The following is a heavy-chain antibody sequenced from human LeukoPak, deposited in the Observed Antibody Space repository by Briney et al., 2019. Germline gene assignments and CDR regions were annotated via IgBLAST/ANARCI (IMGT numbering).Heavy chain of an antibody. J-gene: IGHJ4*02. CDR3: AKSGGESYYYDSSGYYFDY. V-gene: IGHV3-23*01. D-gene: IGHD3-22*01. CDR1: GFTFSSHA. Sequence: GSLRLSCAGSGFTFSSHAMGWVRQASGKGLGLVSAIYGCGGSTYYADSVKGRFTISRGNSKNTLYLQMNSLRAEDTAVYYCAKSGGESYYYDSSGYYFDYWGQGTLVTVSS. CDR2: IYGCGGST.